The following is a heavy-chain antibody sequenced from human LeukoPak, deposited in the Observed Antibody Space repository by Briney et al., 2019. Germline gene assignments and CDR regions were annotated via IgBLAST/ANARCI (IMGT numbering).Heavy chain of an antibody. V-gene: IGHV1-2*02. CDR2: INPHSGDT. CDR3: ARAWISPYYFDY. Sequence: ASVKVSCKASGYTFSGYYMHWVRQAPGQGLEWMGWINPHSGDTNYAQKFQGRGTMTRDTSISTAYMELSWLRSDDTAVFYCARAWISPYYFDYWGQGTLVTVSS. CDR1: GYTFSGYY. D-gene: IGHD5-12*01. J-gene: IGHJ4*02.